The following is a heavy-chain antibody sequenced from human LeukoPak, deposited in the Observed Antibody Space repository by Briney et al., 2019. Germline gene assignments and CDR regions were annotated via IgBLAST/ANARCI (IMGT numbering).Heavy chain of an antibody. D-gene: IGHD7-27*01. V-gene: IGHV3-23*01. CDR1: GFTFSSYW. J-gene: IGHJ4*02. Sequence: PGGSLRLSCAASGFTFSSYWMSWVRQAPGKGLEWVSGISGSGGSTYYADSVKGRFTISRDNSKNTLYLQMNSLRAEDTAVYYCAGRTGSTGSFDYWGQGTLVTVSS. CDR3: AGRTGSTGSFDY. CDR2: ISGSGGST.